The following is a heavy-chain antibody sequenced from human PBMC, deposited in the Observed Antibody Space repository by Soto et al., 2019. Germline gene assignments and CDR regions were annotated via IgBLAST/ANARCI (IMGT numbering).Heavy chain of an antibody. Sequence: QVQLVQSGAEGKKPGASVKVSCKVSGYTLPELSMHWVRQAPGKGLEWLGGFAPEDGETIYAQKFQGRVTMTEDTSTDTAYMELSSLRSEDTAVYYYATVRYSSSFWGSGWFDPWGQGTLVTVS. D-gene: IGHD6-13*01. CDR1: GYTLPELS. V-gene: IGHV1-24*01. CDR2: FAPEDGET. CDR3: ATVRYSSSFWGSGWFDP. J-gene: IGHJ5*02.